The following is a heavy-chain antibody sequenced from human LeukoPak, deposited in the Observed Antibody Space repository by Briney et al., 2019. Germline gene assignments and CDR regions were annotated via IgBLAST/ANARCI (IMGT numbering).Heavy chain of an antibody. Sequence: GGSLRLSCAASGFTFSSYAMSWVRQAPGKGLEWVANIKPNGIEKHYADSVEGRFTISRDNAKNSLFLQMNSLRAEDTAVYYCARDLDTYVLLIAYDTFDSWGQGTMVTVSS. CDR2: IKPNGIEK. CDR1: GFTFSSYA. CDR3: ARDLDTYVLLIAYDTFDS. D-gene: IGHD2-21*01. V-gene: IGHV3-7*01. J-gene: IGHJ3*02.